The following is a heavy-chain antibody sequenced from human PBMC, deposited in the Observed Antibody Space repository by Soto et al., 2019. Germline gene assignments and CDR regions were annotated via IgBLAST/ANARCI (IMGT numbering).Heavy chain of an antibody. Sequence: QVQLVESGGGLVKPGGSLRLSCAASGFTFSDYYMSWIRQAPGKGLEWVSYISSSGSTIYYADSVKGRFTISRDNAKNSLYRQMNSLRAEDTAVYYCARVAWTDAVDYYYCYMDVWGKGTTVTVSS. CDR1: GFTFSDYY. J-gene: IGHJ6*03. D-gene: IGHD1-1*01. CDR3: ARVAWTDAVDYYYCYMDV. CDR2: ISSSGSTI. V-gene: IGHV3-11*01.